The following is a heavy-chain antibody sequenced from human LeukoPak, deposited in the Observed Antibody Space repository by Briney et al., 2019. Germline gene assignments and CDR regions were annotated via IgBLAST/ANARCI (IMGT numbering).Heavy chain of an antibody. D-gene: IGHD5-12*01. CDR2: IRSKANSYAT. CDR3: TRRQDGPYSGYDSFY. J-gene: IGHJ4*02. Sequence: GGSLRLSCAASGYTFSGSAMHWVRQASGKGLEWVGRIRSKANSYATAYAASVKGRFTISRDDSKNTAYLQMNSLKTEDTAVYYCTRRQDGPYSGYDSFYWGQGTLVTVSS. V-gene: IGHV3-73*01. CDR1: GYTFSGSA.